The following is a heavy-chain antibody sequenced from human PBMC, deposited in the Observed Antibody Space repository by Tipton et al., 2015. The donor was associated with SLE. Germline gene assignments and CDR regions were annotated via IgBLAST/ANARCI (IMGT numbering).Heavy chain of an antibody. J-gene: IGHJ4*02. CDR1: GGSINSGDYH. Sequence: TLSLTCNVSGGSINSGDYHWSWIRQPPGQGLEWIGYLHFSGNTYYNPSLQSRLTIPGDTSKNHFSLNLTSVTAADTAVYYCARGGGYLRPFDYWGQGTLVSVSS. V-gene: IGHV4-30-4*01. CDR2: LHFSGNT. CDR3: ARGGGYLRPFDY. D-gene: IGHD2-15*01.